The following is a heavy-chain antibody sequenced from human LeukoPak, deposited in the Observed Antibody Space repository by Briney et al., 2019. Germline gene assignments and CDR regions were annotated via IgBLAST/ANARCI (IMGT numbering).Heavy chain of an antibody. Sequence: PGGSLSLSXAASGFSFRSHWMTWVRPAPGKGLEWVANINQDGREKYYVDSVKGRFTVSRDNTKNSLYLQMNSLRAEDTAVYYCARDNVPAGLALDYWGQGTLVTVSS. CDR3: ARDNVPAGLALDY. CDR2: INQDGREK. V-gene: IGHV3-7*01. D-gene: IGHD6-19*01. J-gene: IGHJ4*02. CDR1: GFSFRSHW.